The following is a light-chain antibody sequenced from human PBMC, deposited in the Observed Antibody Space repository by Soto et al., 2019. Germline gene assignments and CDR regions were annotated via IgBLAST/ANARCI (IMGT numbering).Light chain of an antibody. J-gene: IGKJ5*01. CDR1: QSVRSN. CDR3: QQYNNWPPIT. CDR2: DAS. V-gene: IGKV3D-15*01. Sequence: EIVLTQSPGTLSLSPGERATLSCRASQSVRSNLAWYQQKPGQAPRLLIYDASTRATGIPARFSGSGSGTEFILTISSLQSEDFGVYYCQQYNNWPPITFGQGTRLEI.